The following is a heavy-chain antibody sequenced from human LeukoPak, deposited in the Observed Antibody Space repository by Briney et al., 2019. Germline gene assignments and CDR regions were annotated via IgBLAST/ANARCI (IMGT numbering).Heavy chain of an antibody. J-gene: IGHJ3*02. V-gene: IGHV3-23*01. CDR3: VKDSVRGYSGYGNDGFEI. CDR2: ISGGGTNT. Sequence: GGSLRLSCAASGFTFSTYPISWVRQAPGKGLDWVSAISGGGTNTYYADSVKGRFTISRDNSKNTLYLQMNSLRAEDTAVYYCVKDSVRGYSGYGNDGFEIWGQGTMVTVSS. CDR1: GFTFSTYP. D-gene: IGHD5-12*01.